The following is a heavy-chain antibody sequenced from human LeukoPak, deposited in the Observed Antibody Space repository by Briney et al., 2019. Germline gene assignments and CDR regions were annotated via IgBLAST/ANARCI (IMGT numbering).Heavy chain of an antibody. CDR2: INPNTGGT. CDR1: GYTFIGYY. J-gene: IGHJ4*02. D-gene: IGHD1-26*01. V-gene: IGHV1-2*02. Sequence: ASVKVSCKASGYTFIGYYIHWVRQAPGQGLEWMGWINPNTGGTNYAQKFQGRVTMTRDTSVSTAYMELSRLRSDDTAMYYCARGRDSGSHTYYFDYWGQGTLVTISS. CDR3: ARGRDSGSHTYYFDY.